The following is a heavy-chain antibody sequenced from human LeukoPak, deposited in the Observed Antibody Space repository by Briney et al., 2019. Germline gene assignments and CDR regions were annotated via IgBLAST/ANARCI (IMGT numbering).Heavy chain of an antibody. J-gene: IGHJ4*02. CDR2: IISDGSST. CDR3: AGVGGSYGIDH. Sequence: GSLRLSCVASGFTFSSHWMVWVRQAPGKGLVWVSRIISDGSSTNYADSVQGRFTISRDNAKNTLYLQVNSLRAEDTAVYYCAGVGGSYGIDHWGQGTLVTVSS. CDR1: GFTFSSHW. V-gene: IGHV3-74*01. D-gene: IGHD3-10*01.